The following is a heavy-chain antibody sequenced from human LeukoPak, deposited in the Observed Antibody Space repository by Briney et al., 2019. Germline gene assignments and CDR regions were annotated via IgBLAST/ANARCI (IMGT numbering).Heavy chain of an antibody. Sequence: PSETLSLTCTVSGVSISSYYWSWIRQPPGKGLEWIGYIYYSGSTNYNPPLKSRVTISVDTSKNQFSLKLSSVTAADTAVYYCARAEYYFDYWGQGTLVTVSS. V-gene: IGHV4-59*01. CDR2: IYYSGST. CDR1: GVSISSYY. D-gene: IGHD3-10*01. CDR3: ARAEYYFDY. J-gene: IGHJ4*02.